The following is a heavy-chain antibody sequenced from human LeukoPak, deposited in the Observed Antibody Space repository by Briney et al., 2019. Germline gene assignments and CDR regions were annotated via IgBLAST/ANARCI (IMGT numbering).Heavy chain of an antibody. J-gene: IGHJ4*02. CDR3: AKDLPPNSSGYFLDY. Sequence: TGGSLRLSCAASGFTFNSYAMSWVRQAPGKGLEWVSAISGSGGSTYYADSVKGRFTISRDNSKNTLYFQMNSLRAEDTAVYYCAKDLPPNSSGYFLDYWGQGTLVTVSS. D-gene: IGHD3-22*01. CDR2: ISGSGGST. V-gene: IGHV3-23*01. CDR1: GFTFNSYA.